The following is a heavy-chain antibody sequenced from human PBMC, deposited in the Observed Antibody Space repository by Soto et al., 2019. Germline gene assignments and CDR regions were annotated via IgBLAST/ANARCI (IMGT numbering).Heavy chain of an antibody. D-gene: IGHD6-13*01. V-gene: IGHV4-31*03. CDR2: IYYSGST. Sequence: LSLTCTVSGGSISSGGYYWSWIRQHPGKGLEWIGYIYYSGSTYYNPSLKSRVTISVDTSKSQFSLKLSSVTAADTAVYYCARVFSDSSSFFDPWGQGTLVTVSS. CDR1: GGSISSGGYY. J-gene: IGHJ5*02. CDR3: ARVFSDSSSFFDP.